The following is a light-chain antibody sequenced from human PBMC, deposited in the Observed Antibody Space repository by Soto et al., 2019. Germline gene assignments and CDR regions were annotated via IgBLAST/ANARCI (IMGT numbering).Light chain of an antibody. Sequence: QSVLTQPASVSGSPGQSITISCTGTSSDVGSYNYVSWYQQHPGKAPKLMIYEVGNRPSGVSNRFSGSKSGSTASLTISGLQAEDEADYYCSSFTTSSSLYVFGSGTKLTVL. J-gene: IGLJ1*01. CDR3: SSFTTSSSLYV. CDR1: SSDVGSYNY. V-gene: IGLV2-14*01. CDR2: EVG.